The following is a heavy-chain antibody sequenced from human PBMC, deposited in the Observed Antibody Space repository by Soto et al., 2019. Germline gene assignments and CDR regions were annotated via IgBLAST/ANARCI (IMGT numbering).Heavy chain of an antibody. CDR1: GYTFTDYN. D-gene: IGHD1-26*01. Sequence: GASVKVSCKASGYTFTDYNMYWVRQAPGQGLEWMGLINSNSGGTNYPQRFQGRVTMTRDTSISTAYMELSTLRSDDTAIYYCARDISGSYDYWGQGTLVTVSS. CDR3: ARDISGSYDY. CDR2: INSNSGGT. J-gene: IGHJ4*02. V-gene: IGHV1-2*02.